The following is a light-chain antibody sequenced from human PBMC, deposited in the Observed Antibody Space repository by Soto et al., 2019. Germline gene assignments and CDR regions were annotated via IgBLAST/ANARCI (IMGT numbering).Light chain of an antibody. CDR3: QQYYSIPLT. Sequence: DIVMTQSPDSLTVSLGERATINCKSSQNVLYNSNNKHYLAWYQQQPGQPPKLLIYCASTRESRVPDRFSGSGSGTDFTLTISCLQAEDVAVYYCQQYYSIPLTFGGGTKVEIK. V-gene: IGKV4-1*01. CDR1: QNVLYNSNNKHY. CDR2: CAS. J-gene: IGKJ4*01.